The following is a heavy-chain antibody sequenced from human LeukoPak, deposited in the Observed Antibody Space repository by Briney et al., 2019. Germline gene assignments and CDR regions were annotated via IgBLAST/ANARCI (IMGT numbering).Heavy chain of an antibody. V-gene: IGHV3-33*01. D-gene: IGHD5-18*01. CDR3: ARDQIVDTAMVYYYYYGMDV. J-gene: IGHJ6*04. CDR1: GFTFSSYG. Sequence: SGWSLRLSCAASGFTFSSYGMHWVRKAPDKGLEWVAVIWYDGSNKYYADSVKGRFTISRDNSKNTLYLQMNSLRAEDTAVYYCARDQIVDTAMVYYYYYGMDVWGKGTTVTVSS. CDR2: IWYDGSNK.